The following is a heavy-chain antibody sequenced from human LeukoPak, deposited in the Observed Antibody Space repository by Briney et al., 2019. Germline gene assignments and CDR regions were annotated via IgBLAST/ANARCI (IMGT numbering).Heavy chain of an antibody. CDR1: GFTFSSYA. Sequence: GASLRLSCAASGFTFSSYAMSWVRQAPGKGLEWVSAISDSGGNTYYADSVKGRFTISRDNSKNTLYLQMNSLRAEDTAIYYCVKGKKWELPLNYWGQGTLVTVPS. CDR3: VKGKKWELPLNY. J-gene: IGHJ4*02. D-gene: IGHD1-26*01. CDR2: ISDSGGNT. V-gene: IGHV3-23*01.